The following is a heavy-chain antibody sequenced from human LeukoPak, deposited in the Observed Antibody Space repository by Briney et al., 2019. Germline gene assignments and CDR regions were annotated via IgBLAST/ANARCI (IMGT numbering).Heavy chain of an antibody. CDR2: VGEDDSDQ. Sequence: GGSLRLSCAASGFIYSSYWMTWVRQAHGKGLEWVATVGEDDSDQHYRDSVKGRFTISRDNSKNTLYLQMNSLKVDDTSVYYCAKGGEGDWGQGTPVTVSS. CDR3: AKGGEGD. V-gene: IGHV3-30*02. D-gene: IGHD1-26*01. J-gene: IGHJ4*02. CDR1: GFIYSSYW.